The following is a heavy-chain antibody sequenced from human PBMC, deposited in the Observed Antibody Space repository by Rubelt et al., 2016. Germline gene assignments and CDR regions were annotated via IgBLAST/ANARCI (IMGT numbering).Heavy chain of an antibody. V-gene: IGHV4-34*01. CDR2: INHSGST. Sequence: QVQLQQWGAGLLKPSETLSLTCAVYGGSFSGYYWSWIRQPPGKGLEWIGEINHSGSTNYNPSLKSRVTISVDTSKNQFSRKLSSVTAADTAVYYCARLQRGGAFDIWGQGTMVTVSS. CDR1: GGSFSGYY. D-gene: IGHD2-2*01. J-gene: IGHJ3*02. CDR3: ARLQRGGAFDI.